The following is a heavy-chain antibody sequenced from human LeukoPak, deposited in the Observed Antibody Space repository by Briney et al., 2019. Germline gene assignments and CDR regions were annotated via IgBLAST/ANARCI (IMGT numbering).Heavy chain of an antibody. V-gene: IGHV3-9*03. J-gene: IGHJ4*02. D-gene: IGHD6-13*01. CDR3: AKDMGAGLSSSWRLAGFDY. CDR2: ISWNSGSI. CDR1: GFTFDDYA. Sequence: PGGSLRLSCAASGFTFDDYAMHWVRQAPGKGLEWVSGISWNSGSIGYADSVKGRFTISRDNAKNSLYLQMNSLRAEDMALYYCAKDMGAGLSSSWRLAGFDYWGQGTLVTVSS.